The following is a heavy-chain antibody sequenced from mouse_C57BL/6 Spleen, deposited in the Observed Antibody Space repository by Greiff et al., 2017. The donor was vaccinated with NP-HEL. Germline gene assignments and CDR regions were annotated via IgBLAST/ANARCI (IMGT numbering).Heavy chain of an antibody. CDR3: AREDYDYEDYFDY. J-gene: IGHJ2*01. Sequence: QVQLQQPGTELVKPGASVKLSCKASGYTFTSYWMHWVKQRPGQGLEWIGNINPSNGGTNYNEKFKGKATLTVDKSSSTAYMQLSSLTSEDSAVYYCAREDYDYEDYFDYWGQGTTLTVSS. D-gene: IGHD2-4*01. V-gene: IGHV1-53*01. CDR1: GYTFTSYW. CDR2: INPSNGGT.